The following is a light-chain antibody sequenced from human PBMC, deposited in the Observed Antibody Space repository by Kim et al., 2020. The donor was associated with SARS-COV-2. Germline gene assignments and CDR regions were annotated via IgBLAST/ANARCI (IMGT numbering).Light chain of an antibody. CDR2: EDN. CDR3: QSYDGSRGV. CDR1: GGNIAVNY. J-gene: IGLJ7*01. Sequence: NFILTQPHSVSESPGKTVTISCTRSGGNIAVNYVQWYQQRPGSPPITVIYEDNQRPSRVPDRFSDSIDSSSNSASLTISGLQTEYEADYYCQSYDGSRGVFGGGTQLTVL. V-gene: IGLV6-57*01.